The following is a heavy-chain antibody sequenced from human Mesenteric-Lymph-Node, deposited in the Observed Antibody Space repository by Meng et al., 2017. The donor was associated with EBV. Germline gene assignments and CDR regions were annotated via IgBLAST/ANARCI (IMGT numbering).Heavy chain of an antibody. V-gene: IGHV3-21*02. CDR3: ARDLVTGTLDY. J-gene: IGHJ4*02. Sequence: EVQLVESGGGLGKRGGSIRLSCVASSFTFMSYSMSWVRQAPGKGLEWVSSISSSSRSIYYSDSVKGRFTISRDNTENSLYLQMNSLRAEDTAVYYCARDLVTGTLDYWGQGTLVTVSS. CDR1: SFTFMSYS. CDR2: ISSSSRSI. D-gene: IGHD1-20*01.